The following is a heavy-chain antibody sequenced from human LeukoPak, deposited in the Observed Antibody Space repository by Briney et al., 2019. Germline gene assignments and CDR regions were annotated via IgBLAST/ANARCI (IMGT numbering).Heavy chain of an antibody. CDR2: INPNSGGT. D-gene: IGHD3-10*01. V-gene: IGHV1-2*02. CDR1: GYTFTGYY. J-gene: IGHJ5*02. CDR3: ARDQVVRGVIVRGSRWFDP. Sequence: ASVKVSCKASGYTFTGYYMHWVRQAPGQGLQWMGWINPNSGGTNYAQKFQGRVTMTRDTSISTAYMEPSRLRSDDTAVYYCARDQVVRGVIVRGSRWFDPWGQGTLVTVSS.